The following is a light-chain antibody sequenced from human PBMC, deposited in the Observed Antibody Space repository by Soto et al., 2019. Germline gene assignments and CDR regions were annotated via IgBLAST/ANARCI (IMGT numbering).Light chain of an antibody. CDR2: ETT. J-gene: IGLJ3*02. Sequence: QSALTQPASVSGSPGQSITISCTGTSSDVGPYNLVSWYQHHPGKVLQLIIYETTKRPSGVSNRFSGSKSGNTASLTISGLQAEDEAHYHCSSYTGDYTLMFAGGTKLTVL. CDR3: SSYTGDYTLM. CDR1: SSDVGPYNL. V-gene: IGLV2-23*01.